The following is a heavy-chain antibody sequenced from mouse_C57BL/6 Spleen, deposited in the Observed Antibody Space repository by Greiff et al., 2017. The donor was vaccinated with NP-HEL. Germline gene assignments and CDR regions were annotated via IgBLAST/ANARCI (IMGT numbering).Heavy chain of an antibody. J-gene: IGHJ1*03. D-gene: IGHD2-5*01. CDR2: ISDGGSYT. CDR1: GFTFSSYA. CDR3: ARDYYSNYVGYFDV. V-gene: IGHV5-4*01. Sequence: EVHLVESGGGLVKPGGSLKLSCAASGFTFSSYAMSWVRQTPEKRLEWVATISDGGSYTYYPDNVKGRFTISRDNAKNNLYLQMSHLKSEDTAMYYCARDYYSNYVGYFDVWGTGTTVTVSS.